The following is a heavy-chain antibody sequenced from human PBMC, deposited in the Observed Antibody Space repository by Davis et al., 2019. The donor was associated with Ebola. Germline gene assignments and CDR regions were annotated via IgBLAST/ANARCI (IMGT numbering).Heavy chain of an antibody. CDR3: ARGIQLWFFAFDI. CDR2: ISYDGSNK. J-gene: IGHJ3*02. D-gene: IGHD5-18*01. Sequence: PGGSLRLSCAASGFTFSSYAMHWVRQAPGKGLEWVAVISYDGSNKYYADSVKGRFTISRDNSKNTLYLQMNSLRAEDTAVYYCARGIQLWFFAFDIWGQGTMVTVSS. CDR1: GFTFSSYA. V-gene: IGHV3-30-3*01.